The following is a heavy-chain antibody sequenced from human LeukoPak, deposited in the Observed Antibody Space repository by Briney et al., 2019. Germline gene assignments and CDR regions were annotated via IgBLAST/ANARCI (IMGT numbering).Heavy chain of an antibody. D-gene: IGHD2-2*01. CDR1: GFTFTSSA. CDR3: AAVGCSSTSCPHDAFDI. V-gene: IGHV1-58*01. CDR2: IVVGSGNT. Sequence: ASVKVSCKASGFTFTSSAVQWVRQARGQRLEWIGWIVVGSGNTNYAQKFQERVTITRDMSTSAAYMELSSLRSEDTAVYYCAAVGCSSTSCPHDAFDIWGQGTMVTVSS. J-gene: IGHJ3*02.